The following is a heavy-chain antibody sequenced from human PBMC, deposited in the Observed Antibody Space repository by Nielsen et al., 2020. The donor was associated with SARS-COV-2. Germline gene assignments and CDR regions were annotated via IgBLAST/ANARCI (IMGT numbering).Heavy chain of an antibody. CDR3: ARQLLDITVAGLFDP. V-gene: IGHV4-39*01. CDR2: IYYSGST. Sequence: ESLKISCAASGFTVSSNYMTWIRQTPGKGLEWIGSIYYSGSTYYNPSLKSRVTISVDTSKNQFSLKLSSVTAADTAVYSCARQLLDITVAGLFDPWGPGTLVTVSS. D-gene: IGHD6-13*01. J-gene: IGHJ5*02. CDR1: GFTVSSNY.